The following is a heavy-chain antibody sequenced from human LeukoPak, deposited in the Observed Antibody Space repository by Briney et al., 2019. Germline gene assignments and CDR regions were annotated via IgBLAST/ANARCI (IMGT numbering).Heavy chain of an antibody. CDR1: GGSLSGYY. CDR3: ARGRGDYIWGSYRYYVSYYFDY. Sequence: PSETPSLTCAVYGGSLSGYYWSWIRQPPGKGLEWIGEINHSGSTNYNPSLKSRVTISVDTSKNQFSLKPSSVTAADTAVYYCARGRGDYIWGSYRYYVSYYFDYWGQGTLVTVSS. J-gene: IGHJ4*02. CDR2: INHSGST. V-gene: IGHV4-34*01. D-gene: IGHD3-16*02.